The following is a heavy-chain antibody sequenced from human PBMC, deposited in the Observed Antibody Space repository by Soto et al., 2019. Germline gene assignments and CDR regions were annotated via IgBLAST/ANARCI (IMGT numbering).Heavy chain of an antibody. D-gene: IGHD6-13*01. CDR2: IFHSGST. Sequence: QVQLQESDSGLVKPLQTLSLTCTVSGGSISSGGYSWSWIRQPPGKGLEWIGYIFHSGSTYYNPSLKNIVTISVDGSNKQFSLTLSSVTASDTAVYYCARVLYSSSWTHRWLDPWGQGTLVTVSS. CDR1: GGSISSGGYS. J-gene: IGHJ5*02. CDR3: ARVLYSSSWTHRWLDP. V-gene: IGHV4-30-2*01.